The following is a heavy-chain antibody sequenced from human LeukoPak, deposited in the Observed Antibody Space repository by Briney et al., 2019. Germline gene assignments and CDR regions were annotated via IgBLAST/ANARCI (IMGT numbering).Heavy chain of an antibody. CDR2: INHSGST. V-gene: IGHV4-34*01. J-gene: IGHJ6*03. D-gene: IGHD4-23*01. Sequence: SETLSLTCAVYGGSFSGYYWSWIRQPPGKGLEWIGEINHSGSTNYNPSLKSRVTISVDTSKNQFSLKLSSVTAADTAVYYCAREPSTVVTGYYYYMDVWGKGTTVTVSS. CDR3: AREPSTVVTGYYYYMDV. CDR1: GGSFSGYY.